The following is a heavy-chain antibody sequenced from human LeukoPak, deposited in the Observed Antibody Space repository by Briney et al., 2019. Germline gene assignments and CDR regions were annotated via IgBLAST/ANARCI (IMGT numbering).Heavy chain of an antibody. Sequence: SLSLSCGLSGLTFDVYAMHWARQAPGGGREWVSCIRWNSGSIGYADSVKGRFTISRDNAKNSLYLQMNSLRAEDTALYYCAKDMWFGRYYGSGSSPVDYWGQGTLVTVSS. CDR1: GLTFDVYA. V-gene: IGHV3-9*01. J-gene: IGHJ4*02. CDR3: AKDMWFGRYYGSGSSPVDY. D-gene: IGHD3-10*01. CDR2: IRWNSGSI.